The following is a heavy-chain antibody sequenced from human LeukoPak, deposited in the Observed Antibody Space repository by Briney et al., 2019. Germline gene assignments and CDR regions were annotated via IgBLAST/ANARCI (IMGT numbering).Heavy chain of an antibody. CDR3: AKSQNASPCFYFPT. J-gene: IGHJ4*02. V-gene: IGHV3-66*01. CDR2: IYSGGDT. Sequence: GGSLRLSCAASGFTVSSIYMGWVRQAPGKGLEWVSVIYSGGDTYYADSVKGRFTISRDNSKNTLNLQMNSLRAEHTAVYYCAKSQNASPCFYFPTWGQETQVSVS. D-gene: IGHD2/OR15-2a*01. CDR1: GFTVSSIY.